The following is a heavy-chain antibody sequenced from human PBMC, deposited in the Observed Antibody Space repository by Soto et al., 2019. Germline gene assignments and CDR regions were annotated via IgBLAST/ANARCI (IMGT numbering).Heavy chain of an antibody. CDR1: GGSISSYY. CDR2: IYYSGST. V-gene: IGHV4-59*01. J-gene: IGHJ5*02. CDR3: ARAGTTMVRGVISGWFDP. D-gene: IGHD3-10*01. Sequence: PTETLSLTCTVSGGSISSYYWSLLRQPPGKVLEWIGYIYYSGSTNYNPSLKSRVTISVDTSKNQFSLKLSSVTAEDTAVYYCARAGTTMVRGVISGWFDPWGQGTLVTVSP.